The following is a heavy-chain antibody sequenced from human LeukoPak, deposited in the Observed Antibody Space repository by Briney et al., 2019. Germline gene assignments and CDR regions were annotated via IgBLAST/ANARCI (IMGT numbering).Heavy chain of an antibody. CDR3: ARSPYGSGSYIDY. CDR2: IIPIFGTV. CDR1: GGTFSSYA. J-gene: IGHJ4*02. D-gene: IGHD3-10*01. Sequence: ASVKVSCKASGGTFSSYAISWVRQAPGQGLEWMGGIIPIFGTVNYAQKFQGRVTMTRDMSTSTVYMELSSLRSEDTAVFYRARSPYGSGSYIDYWGQGTLVTVSS. V-gene: IGHV1-69*05.